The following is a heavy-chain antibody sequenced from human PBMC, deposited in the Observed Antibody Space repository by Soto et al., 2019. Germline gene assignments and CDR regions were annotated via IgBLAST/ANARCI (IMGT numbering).Heavy chain of an antibody. CDR3: ASQSGSYFAFYYYGMDV. D-gene: IGHD1-26*01. J-gene: IGHJ6*02. Sequence: SGTLPLTCTVSGGSIGSSSYYWGWIRQPPRKGLEWIGSIYYSGSTYYNPSLKSRVTISVDTSKNQFSLKLSSVTAADTAVYYCASQSGSYFAFYYYGMDVWGQGTTVTVSS. V-gene: IGHV4-39*01. CDR2: IYYSGST. CDR1: GGSIGSSSYY.